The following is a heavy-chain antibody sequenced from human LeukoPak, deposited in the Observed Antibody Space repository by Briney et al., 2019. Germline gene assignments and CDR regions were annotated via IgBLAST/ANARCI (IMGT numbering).Heavy chain of an antibody. Sequence: GESLKISCKGSGYSFTSYWIGWVRQMPGKGLEWMGIIYPGDSDTRYSPSFQGQVTISADKSISTAYLQWSSLKASDTAMYYCARRGAYCGGDCYLFDHWGQGTLVTVSS. CDR2: IYPGDSDT. CDR3: ARRGAYCGGDCYLFDH. V-gene: IGHV5-51*01. J-gene: IGHJ4*02. D-gene: IGHD2-21*02. CDR1: GYSFTSYW.